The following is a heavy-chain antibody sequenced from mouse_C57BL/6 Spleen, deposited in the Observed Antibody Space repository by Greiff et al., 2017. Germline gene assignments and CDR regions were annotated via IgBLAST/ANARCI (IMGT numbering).Heavy chain of an antibody. J-gene: IGHJ3*01. CDR1: GYTFTSYW. Sequence: QVPLQQPGTELVKPGASVKLSCKASGYTFTSYWMHWVKQRPGQGLEWIGNINPSNGGTNYNEKFKSKATLTVDKSSSTAYMQLSSLTSEDSAVYYCARMATVVEGAWFAYWGQGTLVTVSA. CDR2: INPSNGGT. CDR3: ARMATVVEGAWFAY. D-gene: IGHD1-1*01. V-gene: IGHV1-53*01.